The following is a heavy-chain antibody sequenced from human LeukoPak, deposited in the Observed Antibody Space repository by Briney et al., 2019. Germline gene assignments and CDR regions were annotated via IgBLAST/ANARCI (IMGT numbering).Heavy chain of an antibody. CDR3: AMHTKGRTYGMDV. CDR1: GFTFSSYW. Sequence: GGSLRLSCAASGFTFSSYWMSWVRQAPGKGLEWVANIKQDGSEKYYMDSVKGRFTISRDNAKNSLYLQMNSLRAEDTAVYYCAMHTKGRTYGMDVWGQGTTVTVSS. V-gene: IGHV3-7*02. D-gene: IGHD2-21*01. CDR2: IKQDGSEK. J-gene: IGHJ6*02.